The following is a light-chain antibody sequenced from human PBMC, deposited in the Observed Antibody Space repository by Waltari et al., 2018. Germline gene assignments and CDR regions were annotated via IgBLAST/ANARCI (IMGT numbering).Light chain of an antibody. V-gene: IGKV1-12*01. Sequence: DIQMPQSPSSVSASVGDRLTLTCRASQGIASRLAWYQQKPGKAPKLLIYDASSLHNGVPSRFIGSGSGTDFTLTIRGLQPEDFATYYCQQVNSFPRTFGQGTTVDVK. CDR3: QQVNSFPRT. CDR1: QGIASR. CDR2: DAS. J-gene: IGKJ1*01.